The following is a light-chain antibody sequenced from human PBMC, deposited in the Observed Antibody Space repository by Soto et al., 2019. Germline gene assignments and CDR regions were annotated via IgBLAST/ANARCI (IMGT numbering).Light chain of an antibody. CDR1: QIVSSNY. CDR3: QQDVSPPPYT. Sequence: EIVLTQSPGTLSVSPGERATLSCRASQIVSSNYLAWYQQKPGQAPRLLIYGASSRATGIPDRFSGSGSGTDFTLSISRLEPDDFAVYYCQQDVSPPPYTFGQGTKLEIK. V-gene: IGKV3-20*01. J-gene: IGKJ2*01. CDR2: GAS.